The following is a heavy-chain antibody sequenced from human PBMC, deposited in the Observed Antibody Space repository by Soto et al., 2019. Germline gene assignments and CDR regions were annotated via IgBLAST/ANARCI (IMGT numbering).Heavy chain of an antibody. Sequence: QVQLVESGGGVVQPGRSLRLSCAASGFTFSSYAMHWVRQAPGKGLEWVAVISYDGSNKYYADSVKGRFTISRDNSKNTLYLQMNSLRAEDTAVYYCARDGYRRNYEVDYWGQGTLVTVSS. CDR1: GFTFSSYA. CDR3: ARDGYRRNYEVDY. D-gene: IGHD1-26*01. J-gene: IGHJ4*02. CDR2: ISYDGSNK. V-gene: IGHV3-30-3*01.